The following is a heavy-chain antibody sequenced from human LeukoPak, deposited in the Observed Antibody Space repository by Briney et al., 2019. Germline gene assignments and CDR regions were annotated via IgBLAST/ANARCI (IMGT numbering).Heavy chain of an antibody. CDR3: ARVATYYGFSCGMDV. V-gene: IGHV4-61*02. D-gene: IGHD3-3*01. Sequence: PSQTLSLTCTVSGGSISSGSYYWSWIRQSAGKGLEWIGRIYMSGSTNYNPSLKSRVTISVDMSKNQFSLRLTSVTAADTAVYYCARVATYYGFSCGMDVWGQGTTVTVSS. CDR2: IYMSGST. J-gene: IGHJ6*02. CDR1: GGSISSGSYY.